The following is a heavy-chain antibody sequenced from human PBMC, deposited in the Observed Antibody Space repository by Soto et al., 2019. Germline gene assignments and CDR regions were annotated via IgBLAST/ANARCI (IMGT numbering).Heavy chain of an antibody. J-gene: IGHJ4*02. CDR3: VTGWSEY. Sequence: GGSLRLSCVVFKFTFSSSWMHWVRQGPGKGLMWVSRINSDGSFINYADSVKGRFTTSRDNAKNMLYLQMNSLRAEDTALYYCVTGWSEYWGQGTLVTVSS. CDR2: INSDGSFI. V-gene: IGHV3-74*01. CDR1: KFTFSSSW. D-gene: IGHD2-15*01.